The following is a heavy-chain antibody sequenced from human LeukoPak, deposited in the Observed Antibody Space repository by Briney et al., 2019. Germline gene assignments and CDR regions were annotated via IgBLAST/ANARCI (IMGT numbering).Heavy chain of an antibody. CDR2: ISPYNGNR. D-gene: IGHD3-10*01. V-gene: IGHV1-18*01. Sequence: ASVKVSCKPSGYTFTSYGISWVRRAPGQGLEWMGWISPYNGNRNYGQKVQGRVTMTTDRSTSTAYMELTSLRSDDTAVYYCARSISMIRGVHDAFDIWGQGTEVTVSS. J-gene: IGHJ3*02. CDR1: GYTFTSYG. CDR3: ARSISMIRGVHDAFDI.